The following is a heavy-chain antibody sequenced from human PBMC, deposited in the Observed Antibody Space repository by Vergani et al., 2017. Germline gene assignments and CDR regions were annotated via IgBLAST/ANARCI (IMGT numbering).Heavy chain of an antibody. Sequence: EVQLVESGGGLVQPGGSLRLSCSASGFTFSSYAMHWVRQAPGKGLEYVSAISSNGGSTYYADSVKGRFTISRDNSKNTLYLQMSSLRAEDTAVYYCAREGXLWFGREIPTYYYYGMDVWGQGTTVTVSS. V-gene: IGHV3-64D*06. D-gene: IGHD3-10*01. CDR2: ISSNGGST. CDR1: GFTFSSYA. J-gene: IGHJ6*02. CDR3: AREGXLWFGREIPTYYYYGMDV.